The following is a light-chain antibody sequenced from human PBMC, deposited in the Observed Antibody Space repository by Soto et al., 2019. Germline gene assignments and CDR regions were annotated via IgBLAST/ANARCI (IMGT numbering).Light chain of an antibody. CDR3: QQSYSTPG. J-gene: IGKJ3*01. CDR2: AAS. Sequence: DIQMTQSPSSLSASVGDRVTITCRASQSISTYLNWYQQKPGKAPNLLIYAASSLQSGVPSRFSGSGSAPDFSLTISSLQPDDFETYYCQQSYSTPGFGPGTKVDIK. CDR1: QSISTY. V-gene: IGKV1-39*01.